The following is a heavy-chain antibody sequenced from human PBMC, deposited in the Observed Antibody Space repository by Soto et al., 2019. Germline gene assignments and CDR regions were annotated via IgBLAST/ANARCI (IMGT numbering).Heavy chain of an antibody. CDR1: GGSISSYY. V-gene: IGHV4-59*08. D-gene: IGHD1-20*01. J-gene: IGHJ4*02. CDR3: ARLGITGTTLYFDY. Sequence: QVQLQESGPGLVKPSETLSLTCTVSGGSISSYYWSWMRQPPGKGLEWIGYIYYSGSTNYNPSLKSRLTTTVDTSKNEFSLKLSSVTAADTAGYYCARLGITGTTLYFDYCGRGTRVTVSA. CDR2: IYYSGST.